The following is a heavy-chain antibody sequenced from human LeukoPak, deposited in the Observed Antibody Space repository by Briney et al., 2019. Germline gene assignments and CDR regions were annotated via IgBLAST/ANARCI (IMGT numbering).Heavy chain of an antibody. J-gene: IGHJ4*02. CDR1: GGTFSSYA. Sequence: SVKVSCKASGGTFSSYAISWVRQAPGQGLEWMVGIIPIFGTANYAQKFQGRVTITADESTSTAYMELSSLRSEDTAVYYCARDSEKVGATGCFDYWGQGTLVTVSS. CDR2: IIPIFGTA. V-gene: IGHV1-69*13. D-gene: IGHD1-26*01. CDR3: ARDSEKVGATGCFDY.